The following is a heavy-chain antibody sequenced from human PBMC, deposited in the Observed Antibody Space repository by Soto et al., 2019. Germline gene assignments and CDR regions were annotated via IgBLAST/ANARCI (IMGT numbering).Heavy chain of an antibody. J-gene: IGHJ6*02. CDR1: GGSISSYY. CDR3: ARHVPYCSDTSHCAYGMDV. D-gene: IGHD2-2*01. Sequence: PSETLSLTCTVSGGSISSYYWSWIRQPPGKGLEWIGCIYYSGSTNYNPSLKSRVTISVDTSKNQFSLKLSSVTAADPAVYYCARHVPYCSDTSHCAYGMDVWGQGTTVTVS. CDR2: IYYSGST. V-gene: IGHV4-59*08.